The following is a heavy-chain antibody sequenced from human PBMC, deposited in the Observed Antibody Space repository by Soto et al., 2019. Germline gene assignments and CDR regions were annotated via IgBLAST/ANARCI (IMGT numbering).Heavy chain of an antibody. J-gene: IGHJ3*02. Sequence: GGSLSLSCADSGFTFSSYAMSWVRQAPGKGLEWVSAISGSGGSTYYADSVKGRFTISRDNSKNTLYLQMNSLRAEDTAVYYCAKDGRRWLQLPRDAFDIWGQGTMVTVSS. CDR3: AKDGRRWLQLPRDAFDI. D-gene: IGHD5-12*01. CDR2: ISGSGGST. V-gene: IGHV3-23*01. CDR1: GFTFSSYA.